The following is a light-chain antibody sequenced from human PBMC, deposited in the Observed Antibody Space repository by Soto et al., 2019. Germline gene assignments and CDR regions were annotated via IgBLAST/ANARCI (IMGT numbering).Light chain of an antibody. Sequence: EIVLTQSPDTLSLSPGKRATLSCRASQSIRNSYLAWYQQKPGQAPRLLIYGASNRAVGIPDRFSGSGSGTDFTLTISGLEAEDFTAYYCQQYGSSPYTFGQGTKLEIK. V-gene: IGKV3-20*01. J-gene: IGKJ2*01. CDR1: QSIRNSY. CDR3: QQYGSSPYT. CDR2: GAS.